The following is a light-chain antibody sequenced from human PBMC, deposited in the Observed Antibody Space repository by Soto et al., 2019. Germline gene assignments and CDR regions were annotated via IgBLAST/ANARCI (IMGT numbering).Light chain of an antibody. J-gene: IGLJ1*01. V-gene: IGLV2-11*01. CDR2: DVS. Sequence: LTHPRSVSGSPGQSFTISCTGTSSDVGAYNYVSWYQQHPGKAPKLMTYDVSKRPSGVPDRFSGSKSGNTASLTISGLQAEDEADYYCCSYADNYSYVFGTGTKVTVL. CDR1: SSDVGAYNY. CDR3: CSYADNYSYV.